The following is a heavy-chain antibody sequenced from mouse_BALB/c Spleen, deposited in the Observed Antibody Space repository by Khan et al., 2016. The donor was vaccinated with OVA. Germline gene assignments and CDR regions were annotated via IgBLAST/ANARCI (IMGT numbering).Heavy chain of an antibody. D-gene: IGHD1-1*01. V-gene: IGHV1-20*02. Sequence: VQLQQSGPELVKPGASVKISCKASGYSFTGYFMNWVMQSHGKSLEWIGRINPHIGETFYNQTFKGKATLTVDESSSTAHMALRSLASEDSAVYYWARIYRSDFDYWGQGTTLTVSS. CDR2: INPHIGET. CDR1: GYSFTGYF. J-gene: IGHJ2*01. CDR3: ARIYRSDFDY.